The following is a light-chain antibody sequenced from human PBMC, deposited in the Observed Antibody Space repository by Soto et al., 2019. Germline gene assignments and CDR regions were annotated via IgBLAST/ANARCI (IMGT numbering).Light chain of an antibody. V-gene: IGLV2-14*01. CDR3: SSYTSSSTLYVV. J-gene: IGLJ2*01. CDR2: DVS. CDR1: SSDVGGYNY. Sequence: QSVLTQPASVSGSPGQSITISCTGTSSDVGGYNYVSWYRQHPGKAPKLMIYDVSNRPSGVSNRFSGSKSGNTASLTISGLQAEDEADYYCSSYTSSSTLYVVFGGGTKLTVL.